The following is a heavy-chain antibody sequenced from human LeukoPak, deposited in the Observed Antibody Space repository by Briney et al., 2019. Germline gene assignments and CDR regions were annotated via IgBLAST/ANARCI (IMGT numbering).Heavy chain of an antibody. Sequence: ASVKVPCRASGYTFTSYYMHWVRQAPGQGLEWMGIINPSGGSTSYAQKFQGRVTMTRDTSTSTVYMELSSLRSEDTAVYYCARDLVVVVPAAMPVGWFDPWGQGTLVTVSS. D-gene: IGHD2-2*01. CDR3: ARDLVVVVPAAMPVGWFDP. CDR2: INPSGGST. J-gene: IGHJ5*02. CDR1: GYTFTSYY. V-gene: IGHV1-46*01.